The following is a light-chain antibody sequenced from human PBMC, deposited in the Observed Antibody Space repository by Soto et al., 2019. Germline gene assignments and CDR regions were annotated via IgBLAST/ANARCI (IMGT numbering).Light chain of an antibody. Sequence: QSVLTQPASVSGSPGQSITISCTGTSNDVGSYNLVSWYQQHPGKAPKLMIYEVSKRPSGVSNRFSGYKSGNTASLTISGLQAEDEADYYCCSYASSSTWVFGGGTKLTVL. V-gene: IGLV2-23*02. J-gene: IGLJ3*02. CDR1: SNDVGSYNL. CDR2: EVS. CDR3: CSYASSSTWV.